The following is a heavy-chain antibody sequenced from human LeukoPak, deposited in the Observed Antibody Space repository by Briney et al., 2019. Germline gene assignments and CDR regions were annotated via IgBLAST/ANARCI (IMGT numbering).Heavy chain of an antibody. CDR2: ISWDGGST. V-gene: IGHV3-43D*03. CDR1: GFTFDDYA. J-gene: IGHJ4*02. D-gene: IGHD1-26*01. CDR3: AKNKRRGSYSSSSFDY. Sequence: GGSLRLSCAASGFTFDDYAMHWVRQAPGKGLEWVSLISWDGGSTYYADSVKGRFTISRDNSKNSLYLQMNSLRAEDTALYYCAKNKRRGSYSSSSFDYWGQGTLVTVSS.